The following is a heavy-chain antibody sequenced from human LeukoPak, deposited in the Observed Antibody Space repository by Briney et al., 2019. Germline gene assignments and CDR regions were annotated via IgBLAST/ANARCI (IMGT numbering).Heavy chain of an antibody. CDR1: GFTFSNAW. J-gene: IGHJ5*02. D-gene: IGHD5-18*01. Sequence: GGSLRLSCAASGFTFSNAWMSWVRQAPGKGLEWVGRIKSKTDGGTTDYAAPVKGRFTISGDDSKNTLYLQMNSLKTEDTAVYYCTTDRGGYSYGVNWFDPWGQGTLVTVSS. CDR3: TTDRGGYSYGVNWFDP. CDR2: IKSKTDGGTT. V-gene: IGHV3-15*01.